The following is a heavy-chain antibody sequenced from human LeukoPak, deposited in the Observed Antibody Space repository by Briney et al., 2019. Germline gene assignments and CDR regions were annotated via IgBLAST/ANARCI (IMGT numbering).Heavy chain of an antibody. J-gene: IGHJ4*02. CDR3: ARDRILAVAGPALDY. D-gene: IGHD6-19*01. CDR1: RFTFSNYW. CDR2: INQDGSKK. Sequence: GGSLRLSCVASRFTFSNYWMSWVRRAPGKGLEWVANINQDGSKKRYADSMKGRFTISRDNAKESLYLQLNSLRAEDTAVYYCARDRILAVAGPALDYWGQGTLVTVSS. V-gene: IGHV3-7*01.